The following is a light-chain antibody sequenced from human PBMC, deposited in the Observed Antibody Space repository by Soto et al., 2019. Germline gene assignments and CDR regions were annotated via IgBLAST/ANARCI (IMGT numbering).Light chain of an antibody. Sequence: IVITKAAAALSVSPGERATLSCRASQSVSNNYLAWYQQKPGQAPRLLIYGASNRATGIPDRFSGSGSGTDFTLTISRLEPEDFAVYYCQQYGSSGTFGQGTKVDIK. V-gene: IGKV3-20*01. CDR2: GAS. J-gene: IGKJ1*01. CDR1: QSVSNNY. CDR3: QQYGSSGT.